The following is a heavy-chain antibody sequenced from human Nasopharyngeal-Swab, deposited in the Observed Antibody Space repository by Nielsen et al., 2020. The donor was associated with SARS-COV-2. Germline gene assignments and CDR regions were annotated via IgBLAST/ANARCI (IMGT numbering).Heavy chain of an antibody. CDR3: ASSPYSSSVHYYYGMDV. CDR2: IYPGDSDT. V-gene: IGHV5-51*01. Sequence: VRQMPGKGLEWMGIIYPGDSDTRYSPSFQGQVTISADKSISTAYLQWSSLKASDTAMYYCASSPYSSSVHYYYGMDVWGQGTTVTVSS. J-gene: IGHJ6*02. D-gene: IGHD6-6*01.